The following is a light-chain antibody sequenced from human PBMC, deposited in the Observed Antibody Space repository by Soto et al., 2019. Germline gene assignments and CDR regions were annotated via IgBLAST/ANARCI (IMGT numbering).Light chain of an antibody. CDR2: DAS. Sequence: EIVLTQSPATLSLSPGERATLSCRASQSVSSYLAWYQQKPGQAPRLLIYDASNRATGIPARFSGGGSRTDFTLTISSLEPDDFAVYYCQQRSNWRFTFGPGTRVDIK. CDR1: QSVSSY. V-gene: IGKV3-11*01. J-gene: IGKJ3*01. CDR3: QQRSNWRFT.